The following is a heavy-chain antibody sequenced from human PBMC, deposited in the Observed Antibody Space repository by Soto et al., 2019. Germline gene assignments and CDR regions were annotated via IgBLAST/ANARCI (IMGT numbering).Heavy chain of an antibody. J-gene: IGHJ6*02. CDR2: IYYSGST. V-gene: IGHV4-59*01. CDR1: GGSISSYY. Sequence: PSETLSLTCTVSGGSISSYYWSWIRQPPGKGLEWIGYIYYSGSTNYNPSLKSRVTISVDTSKNQFSLKLSSVTAADTAVYYCARGRSGYYYYGTDVWGQGTTVTVSS. CDR3: ARGRSGYYYYGTDV. D-gene: IGHD3-3*01.